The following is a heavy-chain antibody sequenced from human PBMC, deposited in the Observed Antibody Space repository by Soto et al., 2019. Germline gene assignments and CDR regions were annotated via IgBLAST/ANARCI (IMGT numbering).Heavy chain of an antibody. J-gene: IGHJ4*02. Sequence: SGPTLVNPTQTLTLTCTFSGFSLSTSGVGVGWIRQPPGKALEWLGIIYWDDDKRYSPSLKSRVTITKDTSKNQVVLTMTNMDPVDTATYYCAHRPSYCSGGSCYSGFDYWGQGTLVTVSS. D-gene: IGHD2-15*01. CDR3: AHRPSYCSGGSCYSGFDY. V-gene: IGHV2-5*02. CDR1: GFSLSTSGVG. CDR2: IYWDDDK.